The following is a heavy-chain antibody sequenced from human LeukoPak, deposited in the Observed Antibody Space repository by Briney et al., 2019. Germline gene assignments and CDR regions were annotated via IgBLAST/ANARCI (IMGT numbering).Heavy chain of an antibody. V-gene: IGHV3-30-3*01. Sequence: PGRSLRLSCAASGFTFSRNAMHWVRQAPGKGLEWVAVISYDGSNTYYADSVKGRFTISRDNSKNTLYLQMNSLRAEDTAVYYCARDHIVVVIASSGDFDYWGQGTLVTVSS. CDR3: ARDHIVVVIASSGDFDY. CDR1: GFTFSRNA. D-gene: IGHD2-21*01. CDR2: ISYDGSNT. J-gene: IGHJ4*02.